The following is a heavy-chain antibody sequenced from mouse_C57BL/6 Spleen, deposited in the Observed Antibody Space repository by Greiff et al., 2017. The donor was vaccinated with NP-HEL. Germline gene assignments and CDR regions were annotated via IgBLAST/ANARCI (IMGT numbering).Heavy chain of an antibody. CDR3: ARHGYYYGSSYFDY. Sequence: EVKLQESGGGLVQPGGSLKLSCAASGFTFSDYYMYWVRQTPEKRLEWVAYISNGGGSTYYPDTVKGRFTISRDNAKNTLYLQMSRLKSEDTAMYYCARHGYYYGSSYFDYWGQGTTLTVSS. V-gene: IGHV5-12*01. CDR1: GFTFSDYY. CDR2: ISNGGGST. J-gene: IGHJ2*01. D-gene: IGHD1-1*01.